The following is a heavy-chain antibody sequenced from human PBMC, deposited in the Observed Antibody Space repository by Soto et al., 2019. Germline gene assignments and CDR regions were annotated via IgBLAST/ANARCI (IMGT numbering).Heavy chain of an antibody. CDR3: ARGPLIAAAPYYYYGMDV. Sequence: QVQLVQSGAEVKKPGSSVKVSCKASGGTFSSYAISWVRQAPGQGLEWMGGIIPIFGTANYAQKFQGRVTITADESTSTAYMELSSLRSEDTAVYYCARGPLIAAAPYYYYGMDVWGQGTTVTVSS. CDR2: IIPIFGTA. CDR1: GGTFSSYA. V-gene: IGHV1-69*12. D-gene: IGHD6-13*01. J-gene: IGHJ6*02.